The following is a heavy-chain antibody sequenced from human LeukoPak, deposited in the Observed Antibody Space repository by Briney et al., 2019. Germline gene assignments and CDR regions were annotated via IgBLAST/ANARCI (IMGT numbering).Heavy chain of an antibody. CDR2: FSYSGGP. V-gene: IGHV4-59*08. J-gene: IGHJ3*02. CDR3: ARPQYCGSNCYHAFEI. CDR1: GGSINTYY. Sequence: SETLSLTCAVSGGSINTYYWSWIRQPPGKGLEWIGYFSYSGGPNYNPSLKSRVTISVDTSKNQFSLKLSSVTAADTAVHYCARPQYCGSNCYHAFEIWGQGTLVTVSS. D-gene: IGHD2-21*01.